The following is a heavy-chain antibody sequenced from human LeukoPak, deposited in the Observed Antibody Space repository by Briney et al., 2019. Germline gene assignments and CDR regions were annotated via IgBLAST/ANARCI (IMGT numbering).Heavy chain of an antibody. CDR3: ARETNGGTYYNAFDI. V-gene: IGHV3-48*04. J-gene: IGHJ3*02. CDR1: GVTFSNYS. CDR2: ITSSGITI. Sequence: GGSLRLSCAASGVTFSNYSMNWVRQAPGKGLEWVSYITSSGITIYYADSVKGRFTISRDNAKNSLYLQMNSLRAEDTAVYYCARETNGGTYYNAFDIWGQGTMVTVSS. D-gene: IGHD1-26*01.